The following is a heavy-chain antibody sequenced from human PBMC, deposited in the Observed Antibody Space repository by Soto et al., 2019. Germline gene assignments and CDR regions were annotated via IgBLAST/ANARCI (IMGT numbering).Heavy chain of an antibody. V-gene: IGHV3-13*05. CDR2: IGTAGDP. CDR1: DLTFRGPT. J-gene: IGHJ4*02. CDR3: ARGPRADYGDYYFDY. D-gene: IGHD4-17*01. Sequence: EVQLVESGGGLVQPGGSLGFSCEAPDLTFRGPTMSWVGKVPGKVLGWVSAIGTAGDPYYPGSVKGRFTISRENAKNSLYLQMNSLRAGDTAVYYCARGPRADYGDYYFDYWGQGTLVTVSS.